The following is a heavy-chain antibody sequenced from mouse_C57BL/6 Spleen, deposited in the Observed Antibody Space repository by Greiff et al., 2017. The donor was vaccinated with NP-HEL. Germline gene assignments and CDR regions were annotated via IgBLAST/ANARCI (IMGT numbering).Heavy chain of an antibody. CDR3: ARRDYGSSYDWYFDV. Sequence: VQLQQSGPELVKPGASVKIPCKASGYTFTDYNMDWVKQSHGKSLEWIGDINPNNGGTIYNQKFKGKATLTVDKSSGTAYMELRSLTSEDTAVYYCARRDYGSSYDWYFDVWGTGTTVTVSS. D-gene: IGHD1-1*01. CDR2: INPNNGGT. V-gene: IGHV1-18*01. J-gene: IGHJ1*03. CDR1: GYTFTDYN.